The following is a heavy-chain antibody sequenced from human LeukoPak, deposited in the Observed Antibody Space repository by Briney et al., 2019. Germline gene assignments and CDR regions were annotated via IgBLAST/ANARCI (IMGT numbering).Heavy chain of an antibody. CDR3: ARVNLWWFDP. D-gene: IGHD1-14*01. J-gene: IGHJ5*02. CDR2: INHSGST. Sequence: SETLSLTCAVYGGSFSGCYWSWIRQPPGKGLEWIGEINHSGSTNYNPSLKSRVTISVDTSKNQFSLKLSSVTAADTAVYYCARVNLWWFDPWGQGTLVTVSS. V-gene: IGHV4-34*01. CDR1: GGSFSGCY.